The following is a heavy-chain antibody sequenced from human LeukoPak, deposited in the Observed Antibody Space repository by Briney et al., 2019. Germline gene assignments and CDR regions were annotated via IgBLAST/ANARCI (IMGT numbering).Heavy chain of an antibody. CDR1: GYSFTSYW. Sequence: GESLKISCKCSGYSFTSYWIGWVRQMPGKGLEWMGIIYPADSDTRYSPSFQGQVTISADKSISTAYLHWSSLKASDTAMFYCARRPHCSSASCYWYFDLWGRGTLVTVSS. J-gene: IGHJ2*01. V-gene: IGHV5-51*01. D-gene: IGHD2-2*01. CDR2: IYPADSDT. CDR3: ARRPHCSSASCYWYFDL.